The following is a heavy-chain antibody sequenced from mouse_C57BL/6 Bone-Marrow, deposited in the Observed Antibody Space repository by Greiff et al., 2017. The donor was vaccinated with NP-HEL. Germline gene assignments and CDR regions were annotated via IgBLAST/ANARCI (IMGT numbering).Heavy chain of an antibody. CDR3: ARHIRYYDYDP. Sequence: EVMLVESGGDLVKPGGSLKLSCAASGFTFSSYGMSWVRQTPDKRLEWVATISSGGSYTYYPDSVKGRFTISRDNAKNTLYLQMSSLKSEDTAMYYCARHIRYYDYDPWGQGTTLTVSS. J-gene: IGHJ2*01. CDR1: GFTFSSYG. CDR2: ISSGGSYT. V-gene: IGHV5-6*01. D-gene: IGHD2-4*01.